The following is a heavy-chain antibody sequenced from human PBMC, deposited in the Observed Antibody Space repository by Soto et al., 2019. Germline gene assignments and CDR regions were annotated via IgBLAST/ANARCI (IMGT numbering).Heavy chain of an antibody. J-gene: IGHJ6*02. CDR2: IIPMFGTA. Sequence: QVQLVQSGAEVKKPGSSVKVSCKASTGTFRSYAISWVRQAPGQGLEGRGGIIPMFGTANYAQKFQGRVTIDADESTSTAYMELSGLGSEDTAVYYCARTVYSDGLYHYGMDAWGQGTTVTVSS. CDR3: ARTVYSDGLYHYGMDA. CDR1: TGTFRSYA. D-gene: IGHD5-18*01. V-gene: IGHV1-69*12.